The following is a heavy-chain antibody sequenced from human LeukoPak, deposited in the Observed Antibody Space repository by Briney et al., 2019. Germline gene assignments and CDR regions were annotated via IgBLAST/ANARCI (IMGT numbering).Heavy chain of an antibody. V-gene: IGHV3-53*01. CDR1: GLTASSNY. CDR3: ARDGCSSTSCYYYYMDV. Sequence: GGSLRLSCAASGLTASSNYMSWVRQAPGKGPEWVSVIYSGGSTYYADSVKGRFTISRDNSKNTLYLQMNSLRAEDTAVYYCARDGCSSTSCYYYYMDVWGKGTTVTVSS. D-gene: IGHD2-2*01. CDR2: IYSGGST. J-gene: IGHJ6*03.